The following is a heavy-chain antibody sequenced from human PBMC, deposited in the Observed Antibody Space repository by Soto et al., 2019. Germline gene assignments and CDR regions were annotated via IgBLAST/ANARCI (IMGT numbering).Heavy chain of an antibody. CDR3: AARLSSSWTSPYYFDY. D-gene: IGHD6-13*01. J-gene: IGHJ4*02. CDR1: GFTFTSSA. CDR2: IVVGSGNT. V-gene: IGHV1-58*01. Sequence: ASVKVSCKASGFTFTSSAVQWVRQARGQRLEWIGWIVVGSGNTNYAQKFQERVTITRDMSTSTAYMELSSLRSEDTAVYYCAARLSSSWTSPYYFDYWGQGTLVTVSS.